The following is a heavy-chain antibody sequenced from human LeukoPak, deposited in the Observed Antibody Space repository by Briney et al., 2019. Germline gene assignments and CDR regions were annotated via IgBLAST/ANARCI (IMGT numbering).Heavy chain of an antibody. V-gene: IGHV5-51*01. CDR3: ARPPFI. Sequence: GEFMQISCTGSGYSFSNNWIGWVRQMGGKGLEWMGIIYPGDSDTRYSPSFQGQVTISVDKSISTAYLQWSSLKASDTAMYYCARPPFIWGQGTMVTVSS. CDR1: GYSFSNNW. J-gene: IGHJ3*02. CDR2: IYPGDSDT.